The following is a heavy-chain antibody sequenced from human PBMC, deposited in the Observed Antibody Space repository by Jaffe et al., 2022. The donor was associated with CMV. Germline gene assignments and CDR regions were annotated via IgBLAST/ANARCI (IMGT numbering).Heavy chain of an antibody. V-gene: IGHV4-31*03. CDR2: IYYSGST. J-gene: IGHJ4*02. D-gene: IGHD5-18*01. Sequence: QVQLQESGPGLVKPSQTLSLTCTVSGGSISSGGYYWSWIRQHPGKGLEWIGYIYYSGSTYYNPSLKSRVTISVDTSKNQFSLKLSSVTAADTAVYYCARARGGYSYGYYFDYWGQGTLVTVSS. CDR1: GGSISSGGYY. CDR3: ARARGGYSYGYYFDY.